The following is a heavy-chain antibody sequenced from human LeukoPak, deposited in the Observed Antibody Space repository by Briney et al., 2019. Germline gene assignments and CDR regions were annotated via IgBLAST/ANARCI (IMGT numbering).Heavy chain of an antibody. J-gene: IGHJ4*02. D-gene: IGHD2-15*01. CDR2: IFGSGGSA. Sequence: PGGSLRLSCAASGFTFSNYAMSWVRQPPGKGLEWVSGIFGSGGSAHYADSVKGRFTISRDNSKNTVYLQMDSLRAEDTAIYYCAKTTTGYSSGRYPAWPIDYWGQGTLVTVSS. CDR3: AKTTTGYSSGRYPAWPIDY. CDR1: GFTFSNYA. V-gene: IGHV3-23*01.